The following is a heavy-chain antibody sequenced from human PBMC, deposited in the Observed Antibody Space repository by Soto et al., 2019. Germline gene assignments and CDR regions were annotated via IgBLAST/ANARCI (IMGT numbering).Heavy chain of an antibody. Sequence: EVQLVESGGGLVQPGGSLRLSCAASGFIFRDYWMTWVRQVPGKGLEWVDNINQDGRETCYMDSVKGRFTISRDNAQNPLDLQMNSLRADETAVYYCARDPWDYWGQGTLVSVSS. J-gene: IGHJ4*02. CDR1: GFIFRDYW. CDR2: INQDGRET. CDR3: ARDPWDY. V-gene: IGHV3-7*01.